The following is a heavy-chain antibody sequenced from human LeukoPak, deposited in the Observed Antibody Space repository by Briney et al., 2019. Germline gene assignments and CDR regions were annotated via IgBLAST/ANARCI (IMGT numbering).Heavy chain of an antibody. Sequence: ASVKVSCKASGYTFTGYYMHWVRQAPGQGLEWMGWINPNSGGTNYAQKFQGRVPMTRVTSIRTAYMELSRLRSDDTDVYYCGRDYITMVWGVIVRWFDPWGQGTLVTVSS. CDR3: GRDYITMVWGVIVRWFDP. CDR1: GYTFTGYY. J-gene: IGHJ5*02. D-gene: IGHD3-10*01. V-gene: IGHV1-2*02. CDR2: INPNSGGT.